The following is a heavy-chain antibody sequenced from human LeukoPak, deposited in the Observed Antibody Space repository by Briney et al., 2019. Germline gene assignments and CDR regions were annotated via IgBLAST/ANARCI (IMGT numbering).Heavy chain of an antibody. J-gene: IGHJ3*02. V-gene: IGHV4-34*01. CDR2: INHSGST. Sequence: PGGSLRLSCAASGYTFSSYWMSWIRQPPGKGLEWIGEINHSGSTNYNPSLKSRVTISVDTSKNQFSLKLSSVTAADTAVYYCARVRKGAFDIWGQGTMVTVSS. CDR3: ARVRKGAFDI. D-gene: IGHD3-16*01. CDR1: GYTFSSYW.